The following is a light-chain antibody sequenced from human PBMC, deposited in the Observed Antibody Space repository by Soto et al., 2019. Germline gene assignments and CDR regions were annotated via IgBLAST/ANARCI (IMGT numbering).Light chain of an antibody. V-gene: IGLV2-8*01. CDR3: CSFAGSNNFPSV. CDR1: SSDVGAYDY. J-gene: IGLJ1*01. CDR2: EIN. Sequence: QSALTQPPSASGSPGQSVTISCTGTSSDVGAYDYVSWYQQHPGKAPKLMIYEINKRPSGVTDRFSGSKSVTAASLTVSGLQAEDEADYYCCSFAGSNNFPSVYGSGTKVTVL.